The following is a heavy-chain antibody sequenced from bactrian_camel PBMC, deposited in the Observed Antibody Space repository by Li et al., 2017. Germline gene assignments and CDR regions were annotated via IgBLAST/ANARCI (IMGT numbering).Heavy chain of an antibody. CDR1: SDTYNYSC. CDR2: IYTGNGNT. J-gene: IGHJ4*01. D-gene: IGHD5*01. Sequence: HVQLVESGGGSVQAGGSLTLSCAASSDTYNYSCMGWFRQAPGKEREGVAAIYTGNGNTYYADYVKGRFTITQDNAKNTVYLQMNSLKPEDTAMYTCAAARTLTDWARRPAYWGQGTQVTVS. CDR3: AAARTLTDWARRPAY. V-gene: IGHV3S1*01.